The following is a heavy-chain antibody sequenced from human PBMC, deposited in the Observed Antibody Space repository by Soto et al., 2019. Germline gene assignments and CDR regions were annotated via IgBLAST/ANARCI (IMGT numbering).Heavy chain of an antibody. CDR2: IYYTGST. CDR1: GDSISSYY. D-gene: IGHD2-21*01. CDR3: ARDSLWTWFDS. J-gene: IGHJ5*01. Sequence: SETLSLTCTVSGDSISSYYWSWIRQPPGKGLEWIGYIYYTGSTNYNPSLKSRVTMSVDTSKNHFSLKLSSVTAADTAVYYCARDSLWTWFDSWGQGTLVTVSS. V-gene: IGHV4-59*01.